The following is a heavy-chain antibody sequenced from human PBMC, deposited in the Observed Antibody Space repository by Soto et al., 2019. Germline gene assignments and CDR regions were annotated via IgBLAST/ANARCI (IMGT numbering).Heavy chain of an antibody. CDR1: GYTFTGYY. Sequence: ASVKVSCKASGYTFTGYYMHWVRQAPGQGLEWMGWINPNSGGTNYAQKFQGWVTMTRDTSISTAYMELSRLRSDDTAVYYCARDHKARRYYFDYWGQGTLVTVSS. V-gene: IGHV1-2*04. J-gene: IGHJ4*02. CDR2: INPNSGGT. CDR3: ARDHKARRYYFDY. D-gene: IGHD3-16*01.